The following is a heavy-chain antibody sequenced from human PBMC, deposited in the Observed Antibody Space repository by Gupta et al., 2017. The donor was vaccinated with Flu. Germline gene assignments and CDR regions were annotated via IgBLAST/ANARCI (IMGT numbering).Heavy chain of an antibody. V-gene: IGHV3-74*01. CDR1: TFSSYW. J-gene: IGHJ4*02. Sequence: TFSSYWVYWVRQAPGKGLVWVSRINSDGNTTTYADSVKGRFTISRDKAKSTLYLQMKRLRAEDTAVYFWARVYGGNTPFDYWGQGTLVIVSS. D-gene: IGHD2-15*01. CDR2: INSDGNTT. CDR3: ARVYGGNTPFDY.